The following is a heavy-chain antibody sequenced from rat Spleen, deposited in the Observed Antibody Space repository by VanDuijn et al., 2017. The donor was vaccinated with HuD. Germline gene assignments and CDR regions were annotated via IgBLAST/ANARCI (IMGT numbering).Heavy chain of an antibody. J-gene: IGHJ2*01. Sequence: QVQLMESGPGLVQPSQTLSLTCTVAGFSLTSYNVHWVRQPPGKGLEWMGGIWGDGNTDYNSALKSRLSISRDTPKSQVFLTVNSLQTDDTATYFCTSLFLPHSRAFIFWGQGVMVTVSS. D-gene: IGHD1-1*01. V-gene: IGHV2-1*01. CDR1: GFSLTSYN. CDR3: TSLFLPHSRAFIF. CDR2: IWGDGNT.